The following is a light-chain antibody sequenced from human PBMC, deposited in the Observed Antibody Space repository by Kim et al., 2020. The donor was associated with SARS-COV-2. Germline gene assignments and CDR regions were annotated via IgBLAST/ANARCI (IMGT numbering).Light chain of an antibody. CDR2: GTS. CDR3: QQYNNWPPIT. Sequence: SPGERATLSCRASQSVGSNLAWYQQKPGQAPRLLISGTSTRATGIPDRFSGSGSGTEFTLTISSLQSEDFAVYYCQQYNNWPPITFGQGTRLEIK. J-gene: IGKJ5*01. CDR1: QSVGSN. V-gene: IGKV3-15*01.